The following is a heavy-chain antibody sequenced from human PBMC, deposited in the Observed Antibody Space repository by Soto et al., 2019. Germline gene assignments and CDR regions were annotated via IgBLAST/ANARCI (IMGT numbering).Heavy chain of an antibody. CDR2: IYAIDVE. CDR1: GFSLSNVRMG. J-gene: IGHJ4*02. D-gene: IGHD2-21*02. V-gene: IGHV2-26*01. Sequence: QVTLKESGPVLVKPTETLTLTCTVSGFSLSNVRMGVSWIRQPPGKALEWLAHIYAIDVEAYSPSLKTRLTISKDPSKSQVVLTMTNMDPMDTATYYCVRTTPYFGGDCYPDYWGQGTLVTVSS. CDR3: VRTTPYFGGDCYPDY.